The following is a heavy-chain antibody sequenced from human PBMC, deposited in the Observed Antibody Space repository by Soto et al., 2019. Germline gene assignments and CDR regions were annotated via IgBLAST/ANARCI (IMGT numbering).Heavy chain of an antibody. J-gene: IGHJ4*02. CDR1: GAAVSSSNYY. Sequence: PSETLSLTCSVSGAAVSSSNYYWSWIRQAPGKGLGWIGYVYYTGNTNYSPSLKSRVSISVDTSKNQFSLKLTSVTAADTAIYYCARDTPWLERGFGYWGLGTLVTVSS. D-gene: IGHD1-1*01. CDR3: ARDTPWLERGFGY. CDR2: VYYTGNT. V-gene: IGHV4-61*01.